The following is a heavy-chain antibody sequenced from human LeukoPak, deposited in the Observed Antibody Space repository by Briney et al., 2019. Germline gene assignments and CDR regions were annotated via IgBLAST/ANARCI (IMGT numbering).Heavy chain of an antibody. V-gene: IGHV3-7*01. CDR2: INPDGDGM. Sequence: GGSLRLSCTASGFTFSRSWMNWIRQAPGKGLEWVANINPDGDGMRFVDSVKGRFTMSRDNAQSSLHLQMNSLRVEDTAFYYCAAWTDRGYSCWGQGVLVTVSS. CDR1: GFTFSRSW. J-gene: IGHJ4*02. D-gene: IGHD5-12*01. CDR3: AAWTDRGYSC.